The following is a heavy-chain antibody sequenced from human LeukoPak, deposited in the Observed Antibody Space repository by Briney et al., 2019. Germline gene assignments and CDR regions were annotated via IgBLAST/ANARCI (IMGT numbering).Heavy chain of an antibody. J-gene: IGHJ5*02. Sequence: SQTLSLTCAISGDNVSSNSAAWNWIRQSPSRGLEWLGRTYYRSKWYNDYAVSVKSRITFNPDTSKNQFSLQLNSVTPEDTAVYYCARVTYDVFTGYSCLDPWGQGTLVTVSS. CDR1: GDNVSSNSAA. CDR3: ARVTYDVFTGYSCLDP. V-gene: IGHV6-1*01. CDR2: TYYRSKWYN. D-gene: IGHD3-9*01.